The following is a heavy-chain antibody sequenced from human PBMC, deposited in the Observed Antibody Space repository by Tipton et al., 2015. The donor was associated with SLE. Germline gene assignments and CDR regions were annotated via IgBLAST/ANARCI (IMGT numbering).Heavy chain of an antibody. Sequence: GSLRLSCAASGFTFSSYAMSWVRQAPGKGLEWVAFIRYDGNKKYESDSVKDRFTISRDNSQNTPYLQMNSLRAEDTAVYYCAKAEYTSGYYPLGYWGQGTLVSVSS. D-gene: IGHD3-22*01. CDR1: GFTFSSYA. CDR2: IRYDGNKK. CDR3: AKAEYTSGYYPLGY. V-gene: IGHV3-30*02. J-gene: IGHJ4*02.